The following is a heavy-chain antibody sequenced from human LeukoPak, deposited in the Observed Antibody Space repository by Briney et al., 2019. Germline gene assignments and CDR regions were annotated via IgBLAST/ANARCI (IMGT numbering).Heavy chain of an antibody. J-gene: IGHJ4*02. CDR2: IISSSSYI. CDR1: GFPFSSYS. V-gene: IGHV3-21*01. CDR3: ASNSYDSSGYYYS. D-gene: IGHD3-22*01. Sequence: PGGPLRLSCAPSGFPFSSYSMNWVRQPPGKGLKWFSSIISSSSYIYSATPVKGRFTISKANAKNSLYLKMNSLRAEGRALYYCASNSYDSSGYYYSWGQGTLVTVSP.